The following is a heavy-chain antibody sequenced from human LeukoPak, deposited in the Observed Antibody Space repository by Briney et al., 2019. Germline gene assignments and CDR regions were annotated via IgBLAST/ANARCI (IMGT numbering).Heavy chain of an antibody. D-gene: IGHD1-26*01. CDR2: IIPILGMA. CDR1: GGTFSSYA. Sequence: ASVKVSCKASGGTFSSYAISWVRQAPGQGLEWMGRIIPILGMANYAQKFQGRVTITADKSTGTAYMELSSLRSEDTAVYYCAREYSGSPNWFDPWGQGTLVTVSS. CDR3: AREYSGSPNWFDP. J-gene: IGHJ5*02. V-gene: IGHV1-69*04.